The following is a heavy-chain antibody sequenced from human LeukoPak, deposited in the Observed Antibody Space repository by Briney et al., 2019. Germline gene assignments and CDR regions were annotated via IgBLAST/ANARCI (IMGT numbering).Heavy chain of an antibody. CDR3: ARSLFYYDSSGHYY. V-gene: IGHV4-59*08. Sequence: SETLSLTCTVSGASITSYYWSWIRQPPGEGLEWIGYISYSGNTNYNPSLKSRVTISVDTSKNQFSLKLSSVTAADTAVYYCARSLFYYDSSGHYYWGQGTLVTVSS. CDR1: GASITSYY. D-gene: IGHD3-22*01. CDR2: ISYSGNT. J-gene: IGHJ4*02.